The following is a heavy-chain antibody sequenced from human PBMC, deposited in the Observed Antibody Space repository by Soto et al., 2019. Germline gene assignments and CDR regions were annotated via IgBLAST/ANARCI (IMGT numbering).Heavy chain of an antibody. CDR1: GGSISSSSYY. J-gene: IGHJ4*02. V-gene: IGHV4-39*01. CDR3: ARLYDFWSGYYNTFDY. Sequence: PSETLSLTCTVSGGSISSSSYYWGWIRQPPGKGLEWIGSIYYSGSTYYNPSLKSRVTISVDTSKNQFSLKLSSVTAADTAVYYCARLYDFWSGYYNTFDYWGQGTLVTVSS. CDR2: IYYSGST. D-gene: IGHD3-3*01.